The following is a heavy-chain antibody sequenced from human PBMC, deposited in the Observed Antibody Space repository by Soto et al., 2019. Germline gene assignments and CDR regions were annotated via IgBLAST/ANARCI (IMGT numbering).Heavy chain of an antibody. D-gene: IGHD3-10*01. CDR1: GGTFSSYT. V-gene: IGHV1-69*02. Sequence: QVQLVQSGAEVKKPGSSVKVSCKASGGTFSSYTISWVRQAPGQGLEWMGRIIPILGIANYAQKFQGRVTITADKSTSTAYMDLSSLGSEDTAVYYCARLYYGSGRVTTYFYYGMDVWGQGTTVTVSS. CDR2: IIPILGIA. CDR3: ARLYYGSGRVTTYFYYGMDV. J-gene: IGHJ6*02.